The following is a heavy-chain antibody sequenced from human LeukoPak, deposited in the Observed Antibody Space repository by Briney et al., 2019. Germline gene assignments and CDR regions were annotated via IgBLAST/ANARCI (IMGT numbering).Heavy chain of an antibody. CDR2: IYYSGST. D-gene: IGHD3-16*01. CDR3: ARHPGGEMGWASYYFDY. Sequence: PSETLSLTCTVSGGSISSSSYYWGWIRQPPGKGLEWIGSIYYSGSTYYNPSLKSRVTISVDTSKNQFSLKLSSVTAADTAVYYCARHPGGEMGWASYYFDYWGQGTLVTVSS. CDR1: GGSISSSSYY. V-gene: IGHV4-39*01. J-gene: IGHJ4*02.